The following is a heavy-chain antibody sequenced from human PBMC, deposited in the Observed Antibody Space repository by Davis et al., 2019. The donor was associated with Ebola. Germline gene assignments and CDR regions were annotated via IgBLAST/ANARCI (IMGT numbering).Heavy chain of an antibody. CDR2: IYWDDDA. Sequence: SGPTLGKPTQTLTLTCSFSGFSLSTTGLGVGWIRQPPGKALEWLALIYWDDDARYSPSLKSRLTITKDTSKNLVVLIMTNMDPVDTATYYCAARIASPGGFDYWGQGTLVTVSS. D-gene: IGHD6-13*01. V-gene: IGHV2-5*02. CDR3: AARIASPGGFDY. CDR1: GFSLSTTGLG. J-gene: IGHJ4*02.